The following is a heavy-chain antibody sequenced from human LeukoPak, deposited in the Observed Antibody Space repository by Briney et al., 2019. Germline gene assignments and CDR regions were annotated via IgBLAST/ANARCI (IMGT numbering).Heavy chain of an antibody. CDR3: ASLGNYDWFDP. CDR2: ISYDGSNK. CDR1: GFTFSSYA. J-gene: IGHJ5*02. Sequence: GGSLRLSCAASGFTFSSYAMHWVRQAPGKGLEWVAVISYDGSNKYYADSVKGRFTISRDNSKNTLYLQMNSLRAEDTAVYYCASLGNYDWFDPRGQGTLVTVSS. V-gene: IGHV3-30-3*01. D-gene: IGHD4-11*01.